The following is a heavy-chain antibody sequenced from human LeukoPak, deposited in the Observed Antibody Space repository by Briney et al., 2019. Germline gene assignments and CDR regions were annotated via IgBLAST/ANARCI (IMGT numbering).Heavy chain of an antibody. Sequence: EASVKVSCKASGGTFSSYAISWVRQAPGQGLEWMGGIIPIFATANYAQKFQGRVTITADESTSTAYMELSSLRSEDTAVYYCARSPITTRSHFDYWGQGTLVTVSS. CDR3: ARSPITTRSHFDY. J-gene: IGHJ4*02. V-gene: IGHV1-69*13. D-gene: IGHD3-22*01. CDR2: IIPIFATA. CDR1: GGTFSSYA.